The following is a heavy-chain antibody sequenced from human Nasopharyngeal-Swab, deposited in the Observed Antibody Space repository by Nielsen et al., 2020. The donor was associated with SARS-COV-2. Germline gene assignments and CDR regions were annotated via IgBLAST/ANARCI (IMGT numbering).Heavy chain of an antibody. V-gene: IGHV3-15*07. J-gene: IGHJ4*02. D-gene: IGHD7-27*01. CDR2: IKSKTDGGTT. CDR3: TTDLGSSGFDY. Sequence: WIRQPPGKGLEWVGRIKSKTDGGTTDYAAPVKGGFTISRDDSKNTLYLQMNSLKTEDTAVYYCTTDLGSSGFDYWGQGTLVTVSS.